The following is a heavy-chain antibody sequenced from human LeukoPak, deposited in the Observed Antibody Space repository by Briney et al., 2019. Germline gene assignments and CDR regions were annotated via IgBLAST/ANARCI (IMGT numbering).Heavy chain of an antibody. D-gene: IGHD5-18*01. CDR1: GFIFDDYA. CDR3: AKGYSYGITYYFDF. J-gene: IGHJ4*02. Sequence: PGGSLRLSCETSGFIFDDYALHWVRQAPGQGLEWVAGASWNSGSIGYADSVKGRFTISRGNVKNSLYLQMNSLRAEDTAFYYCAKGYSYGITYYFDFWGQGTLVTVSS. V-gene: IGHV3-9*01. CDR2: ASWNSGSI.